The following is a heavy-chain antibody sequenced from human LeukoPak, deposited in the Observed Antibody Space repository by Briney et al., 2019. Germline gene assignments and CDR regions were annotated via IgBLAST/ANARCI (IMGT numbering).Heavy chain of an antibody. CDR3: ASLAFYDSSGLDF. J-gene: IGHJ4*02. Sequence: SETQSLTCSVSGGSIRNYYWTWIRQPPGKGLEWIGHVSNSGNTKYNPSLKSRVTISIDTSKKHFSLNLSSVSGADTAVYYCASLAFYDSSGLDFWGQGILVTVSS. D-gene: IGHD3-22*01. CDR2: VSNSGNT. V-gene: IGHV4-59*08. CDR1: GGSIRNYY.